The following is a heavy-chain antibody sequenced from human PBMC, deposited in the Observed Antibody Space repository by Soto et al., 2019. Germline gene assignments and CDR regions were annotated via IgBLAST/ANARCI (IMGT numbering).Heavy chain of an antibody. D-gene: IGHD1-1*01. J-gene: IGHJ5*02. CDR1: GFTFSSYS. CDR3: AREVPLGTQGWFDP. CDR2: ISSSSSYI. V-gene: IGHV3-21*01. Sequence: GESLKISCAASGFTFSSYSMNWVRQAPGKGLEWVSSISSSSSYIYYADSVKGRFTISRDNAKNSLYLQMNSLRAEDTAVYYCAREVPLGTQGWFDPWGQGTLVTVSS.